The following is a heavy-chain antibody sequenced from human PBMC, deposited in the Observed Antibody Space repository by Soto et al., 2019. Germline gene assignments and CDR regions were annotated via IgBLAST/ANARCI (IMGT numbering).Heavy chain of an antibody. V-gene: IGHV3-23*01. CDR1: GFTFSSSA. CDR3: AKGPTIFGAVISFDYYYGMYV. J-gene: IGHJ6*02. Sequence: GGSLRLSCTVSGFTFSSSAMSWVRQAPGRGLEWVSGISGSGAGTYYADPVKGRFTISRDNSKNTLYLQMSGLRAEDTAVYYCAKGPTIFGAVISFDYYYGMYVWGQGTPVTAP. D-gene: IGHD3-3*01. CDR2: ISGSGAGT.